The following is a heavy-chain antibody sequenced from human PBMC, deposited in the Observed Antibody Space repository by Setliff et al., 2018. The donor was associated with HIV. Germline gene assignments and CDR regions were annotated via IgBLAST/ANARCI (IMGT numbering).Heavy chain of an antibody. Sequence: SETLSLTCVVSGGSINTGGYYWTWIRQVPGKGLELIGNLFYNGNTYYNPSLKSRVTMSIDTSTQQFFLNVTSVTAADTAVYYCAGFSYNFWVYRFDHWGQGALVTVSS. CDR1: GGSINTGGYY. D-gene: IGHD3-3*01. V-gene: IGHV4-31*11. J-gene: IGHJ4*02. CDR3: AGFSYNFWVYRFDH. CDR2: LFYNGNT.